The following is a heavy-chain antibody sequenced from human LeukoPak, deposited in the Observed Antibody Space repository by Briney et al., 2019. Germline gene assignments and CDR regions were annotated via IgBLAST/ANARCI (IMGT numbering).Heavy chain of an antibody. Sequence: GGSLRLSCAASGFTFSSYAMSWVRQAPGKGLEWVSAISGSGGSTYYADSVKGRFTISRDNSKNTLYLQMNSLRAEDTAVYYCAKGFPITMIVVVITYFDYWGQGTLVTVSS. V-gene: IGHV3-23*01. CDR2: ISGSGGST. CDR3: AKGFPITMIVVVITYFDY. D-gene: IGHD3-22*01. CDR1: GFTFSSYA. J-gene: IGHJ4*02.